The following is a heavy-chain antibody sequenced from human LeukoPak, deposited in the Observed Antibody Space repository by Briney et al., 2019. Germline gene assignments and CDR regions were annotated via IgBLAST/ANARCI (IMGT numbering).Heavy chain of an antibody. CDR3: ARFYYFGSGSYGY. D-gene: IGHD3-10*01. CDR2: IKQDGSEK. J-gene: IGHJ4*02. V-gene: IGHV3-7*01. Sequence: GGSLRLSCAASGFTFSSYWMSWVRQAPGKGLEWVASIKQDGSEKYYADSVKGRFTISRDNAKNSLYVQMNSLRAEDTAVYYCARFYYFGSGSYGYWGQGTLVTVSS. CDR1: GFTFSSYW.